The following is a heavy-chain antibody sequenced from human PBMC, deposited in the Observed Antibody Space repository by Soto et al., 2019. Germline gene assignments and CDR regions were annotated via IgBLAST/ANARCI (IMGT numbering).Heavy chain of an antibody. V-gene: IGHV1-46*03. Sequence: QVQLVQSGAEVKKPGASVKVSCKASGYTFTSYYMHWVRQAPGQGLEWMGIINPSGGSTSYAQKFQGGVTMTRDTSTSTVYMELSSLRSEDTAVYYCATRTSGYSYGYNYYGMDVWGQGTTVTVSS. CDR3: ATRTSGYSYGYNYYGMDV. CDR2: INPSGGST. J-gene: IGHJ6*02. D-gene: IGHD5-18*01. CDR1: GYTFTSYY.